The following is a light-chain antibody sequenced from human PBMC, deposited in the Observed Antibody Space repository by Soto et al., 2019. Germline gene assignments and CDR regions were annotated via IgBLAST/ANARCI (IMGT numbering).Light chain of an antibody. J-gene: IGKJ3*01. Sequence: DILMTQSPSTLSASVGDRVTFTCRASQSLRDRVAWFQQKPGHAPKLLIYGASNIESGVPSRFSGSGSGTECTLPISSLQPDDIGTYCCPKYNCSSCSCGPGTKLEIK. CDR1: QSLRDR. V-gene: IGKV1-5*03. CDR2: GAS. CDR3: PKYNCSSCS.